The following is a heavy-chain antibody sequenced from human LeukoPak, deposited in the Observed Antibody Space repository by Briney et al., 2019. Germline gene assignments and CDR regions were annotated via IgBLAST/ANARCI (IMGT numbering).Heavy chain of an antibody. V-gene: IGHV1-18*01. CDR1: GYTFTSYG. J-gene: IGHJ6*02. CDR2: ISAYNGNT. CDR3: ARGPIVYGSGSYYNVDYYYYGMDV. Sequence: GASVKVSCMASGYTFTSYGISRVRQAPGQGLEWMGWISAYNGNTNYAQKLQGRVTMTTDTSTSTAYMELRSLRSDDTAVYYCARGPIVYGSGSYYNVDYYYYGMDVWGQGTTVTVSS. D-gene: IGHD3-10*01.